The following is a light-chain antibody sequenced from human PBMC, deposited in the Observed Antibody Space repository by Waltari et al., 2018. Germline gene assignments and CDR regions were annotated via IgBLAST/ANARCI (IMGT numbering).Light chain of an antibody. CDR2: WAS. Sequence: DIVMTQSPDSLAVSLGERTSINCKASPSVLYSSDNKNYLAWYRQKPGQPPNLLIYWASTRESGVPGRFSGSGSGTDFTLTISSLQAEDVAVYYCQQYYSTPYTFGQGTKLEIK. V-gene: IGKV4-1*01. J-gene: IGKJ2*01. CDR1: PSVLYSSDNKNY. CDR3: QQYYSTPYT.